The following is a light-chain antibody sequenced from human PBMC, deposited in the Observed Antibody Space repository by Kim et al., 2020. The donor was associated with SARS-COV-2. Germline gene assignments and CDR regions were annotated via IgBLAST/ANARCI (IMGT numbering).Light chain of an antibody. V-gene: IGKV1-5*03. Sequence: SVGERVTITCRASRSLVCFLAWYQQKPGQAPKLLIYEASTLKSGVPSRFSGSGSETEFTLTTSSLQTDDFATYYCQQYRSYPWTFGQGTKVDIK. CDR3: QQYRSYPWT. J-gene: IGKJ1*01. CDR1: RSLVCF. CDR2: EAS.